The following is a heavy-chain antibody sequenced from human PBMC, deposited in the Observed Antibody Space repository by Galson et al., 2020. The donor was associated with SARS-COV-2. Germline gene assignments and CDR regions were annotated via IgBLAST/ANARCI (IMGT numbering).Heavy chain of an antibody. D-gene: IGHD3-10*01. V-gene: IGHV1-24*01. J-gene: IGHJ4*02. CDR2: FDPEDGET. CDR1: GYTLTELS. CDR3: ATCFNEGFGCLYYFDY. Sequence: ASVKVSCKVSGYTLTELSMHWVRQAPGKGLEWMGGFDPEDGETIYAQKFQGRVTMTEDTSTDTAYMELSSLRSEDTAVYYCATCFNEGFGCLYYFDYCGQGTLVTVSS.